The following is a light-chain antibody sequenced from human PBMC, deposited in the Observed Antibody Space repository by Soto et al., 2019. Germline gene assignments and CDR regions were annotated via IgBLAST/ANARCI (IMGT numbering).Light chain of an antibody. CDR2: GAS. CDR1: QSVSNN. J-gene: IGKJ1*01. CDR3: QQYNNWPPWT. Sequence: EVVMTQSPAILSVSPGDRATLSCRAGQSVSNNLAWYQQKPGQTPRLVIYGASTRASGIPARFSGSESGTEFTLTISNLQSEDFAVYYCQQYNNWPPWTFGQGAKVDIK. V-gene: IGKV3-15*01.